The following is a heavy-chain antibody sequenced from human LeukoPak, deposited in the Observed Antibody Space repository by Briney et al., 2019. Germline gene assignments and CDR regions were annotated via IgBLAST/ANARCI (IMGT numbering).Heavy chain of an antibody. J-gene: IGHJ4*02. CDR3: AKDFWADFLTNYYKGPLDF. CDR1: GFTVSNYG. Sequence: GGSLRLSCAASGFTVSNYGMHWVRQAPGKGLEWVAFIRHDGNVKYYADSVQGRFSISRDNSKNTLYLQMNSLTTEDTAVYCCAKDFWADFLTNYYKGPLDFWGQGTLVTVSS. CDR2: IRHDGNVK. V-gene: IGHV3-30*02. D-gene: IGHD3-9*01.